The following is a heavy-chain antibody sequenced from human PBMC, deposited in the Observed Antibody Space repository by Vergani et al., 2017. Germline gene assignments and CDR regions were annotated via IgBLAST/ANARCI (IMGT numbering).Heavy chain of an antibody. CDR3: ARGRTYYYDSSGYHP. V-gene: IGHV4-39*07. Sequence: QLQLQESGPGLVKPSETLSLTCTVSGGSISSSSYYWSWIRQPPGKGLEWIGEINHSGSTNYNPSLKSRVTISVDTSKNQFSLKLSSVTAADTAVYYCARGRTYYYDSSGYHPWGQGTMVTVSS. D-gene: IGHD3-22*01. CDR2: INHSGST. J-gene: IGHJ3*01. CDR1: GGSISSSSYY.